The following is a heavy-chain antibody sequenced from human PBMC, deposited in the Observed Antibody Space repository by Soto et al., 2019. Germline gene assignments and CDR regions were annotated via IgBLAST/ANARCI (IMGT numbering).Heavy chain of an antibody. CDR2: VSSSSSYI. CDR3: ARAYSYGHPLDY. D-gene: IGHD5-18*01. V-gene: IGHV3-21*01. CDR1: GFTFSSYS. Sequence: GGSLRLSCAASGFTFSSYSMNWVRQAPGKGLKWVSSVSSSSSYIYYADSVKGRFTISRDNAKNSLYLQMNSLRAEDTAVYYCARAYSYGHPLDYWGQGTLVTVSS. J-gene: IGHJ4*02.